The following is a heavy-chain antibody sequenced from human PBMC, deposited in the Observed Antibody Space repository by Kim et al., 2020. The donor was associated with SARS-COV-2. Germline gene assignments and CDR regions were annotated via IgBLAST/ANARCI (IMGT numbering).Heavy chain of an antibody. V-gene: IGHV3-23*01. CDR3: AKKVTATPTLYYFDY. CDR2: ISGSGGSA. CDR1: GFTFSSYA. Sequence: GGSLRLSCAASGFTFSSYAMSWVRQAPGKGLEWVSSISGSGGSAYYAASVRGRFTISRDNSKNTLYLQMNNLRAEDTALYYCAKKVTATPTLYYFDYWGQGSLVSVSS. J-gene: IGHJ4*02. D-gene: IGHD2-15*01.